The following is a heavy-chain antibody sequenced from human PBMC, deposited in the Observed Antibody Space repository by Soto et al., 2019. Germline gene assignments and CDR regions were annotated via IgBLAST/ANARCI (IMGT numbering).Heavy chain of an antibody. CDR3: ARGDDSSGWYNYFDY. CDR1: GFTFSTYT. Sequence: GALRLSCAASGFTFSTYTMNWVRQAPGKGLEWVSYISSSSSTIYYADSVKGRFTISRDNAKNSLYLQMNSLRDEDTAVYYCARGDDSSGWYNYFDYWGQGXLVTVSS. D-gene: IGHD6-19*01. V-gene: IGHV3-48*02. CDR2: ISSSSSTI. J-gene: IGHJ4*02.